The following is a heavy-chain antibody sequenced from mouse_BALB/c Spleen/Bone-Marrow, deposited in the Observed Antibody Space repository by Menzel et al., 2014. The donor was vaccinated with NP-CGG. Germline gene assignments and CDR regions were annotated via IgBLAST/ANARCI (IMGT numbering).Heavy chain of an antibody. CDR1: GFSLTSYG. CDR3: ARARSGNYYAMDY. V-gene: IGHV2-9*02. Sequence: VKLMESGPGLVAPSQSLSITCTVSGFSLTSYGLHWVRQPPGKGLEWLGVIWAGGSTNYNSALMSRLSISKDNSKSQVFLKMNSLQTDDTAMYYCARARSGNYYAMDYWGQGTSVTVST. D-gene: IGHD2-1*01. J-gene: IGHJ4*01. CDR2: IWAGGST.